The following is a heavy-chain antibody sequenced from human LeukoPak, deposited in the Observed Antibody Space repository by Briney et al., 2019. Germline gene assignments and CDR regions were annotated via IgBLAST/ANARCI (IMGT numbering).Heavy chain of an antibody. CDR3: AKSGDDPYYYYYYYMDV. D-gene: IGHD2-21*02. CDR2: ISGSGGST. V-gene: IGHV3-23*01. Sequence: GGSLRLSCAASGFTFSSYGMSWVRQAPGKGLEWVSAISGSGGSTYYADSVKGRFTISRDNSKNTLYLQMNSLRAEDTAVYYCAKSGDDPYYYYYYYMDVWGKGTTVTISS. CDR1: GFTFSSYG. J-gene: IGHJ6*03.